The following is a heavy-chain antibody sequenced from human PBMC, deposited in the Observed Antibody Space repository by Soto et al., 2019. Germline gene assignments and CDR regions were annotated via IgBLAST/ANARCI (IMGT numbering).Heavy chain of an antibody. CDR3: ARGTNSLTDY. CDR2: ISGSGGST. V-gene: IGHV3-23*01. D-gene: IGHD1-7*01. CDR1: GFTFSSYA. J-gene: IGHJ4*02. Sequence: GSLRLSCAASGFTFSSYAMSWVRQAPGKGLEWVSAISGSGGSTYYADSVKGRFTISRDNAKNSLYLQMNSLRAEDTAAYYCARGTNSLTDYWGQGTLVTVSS.